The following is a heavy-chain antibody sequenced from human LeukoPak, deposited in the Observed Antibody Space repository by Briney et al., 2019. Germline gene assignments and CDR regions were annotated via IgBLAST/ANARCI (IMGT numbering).Heavy chain of an antibody. Sequence: GESLQISCQGSGYRFTNYWIGWVRQMPGKGLEWMGIIYPDDSDIRYSPSFQGQVTIAADKSISTAYLQWSSLKASDTAMYYCARQTLGVRGAEWDYWGQGTLVTVSS. CDR1: GYRFTNYW. D-gene: IGHD3-10*01. V-gene: IGHV5-51*01. J-gene: IGHJ4*02. CDR2: IYPDDSDI. CDR3: ARQTLGVRGAEWDY.